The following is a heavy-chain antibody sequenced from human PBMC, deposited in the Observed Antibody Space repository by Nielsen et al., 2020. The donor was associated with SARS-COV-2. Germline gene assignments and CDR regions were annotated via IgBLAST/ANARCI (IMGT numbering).Heavy chain of an antibody. J-gene: IGHJ4*02. D-gene: IGHD5-18*01. CDR2: IYPGDSDT. CDR1: GYNFATYW. V-gene: IGHV5-51*01. CDR3: ARGGGYNYGILDY. Sequence: GESLKISCQGSGYNFATYWIAWVRQMPGKGLEWMAIIYPGDSDTRYSPSFQGQVTISADKSISTTYLQWNSLKASDSAMYYCARGGGYNYGILDYWGQGTLVTVSS.